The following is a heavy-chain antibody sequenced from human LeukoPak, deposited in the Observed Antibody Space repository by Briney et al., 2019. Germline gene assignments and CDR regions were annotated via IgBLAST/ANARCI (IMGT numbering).Heavy chain of an antibody. CDR1: GFTFSGSA. J-gene: IGHJ3*02. Sequence: GGSLRLSCAASGFTFSGSAMHWVRQASGKGLEWVGRIRSKANSYATAYAASVKGRFTISRDNSKDTLYLQMNSLRAEDTAVYYCARAEEGSAFDIWGQGTMVTVSS. V-gene: IGHV3-73*01. CDR3: ARAEEGSAFDI. CDR2: IRSKANSYAT.